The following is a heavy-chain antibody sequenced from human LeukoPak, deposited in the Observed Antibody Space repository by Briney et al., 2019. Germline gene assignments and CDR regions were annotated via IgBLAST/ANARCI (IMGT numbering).Heavy chain of an antibody. D-gene: IGHD3-3*01. V-gene: IGHV1-18*01. J-gene: IGHJ4*02. CDR3: TRGNYDFWSGYSAYYFDY. Sequence: ASVKVSCKASGYTFTSYGISWVRQAPGQGLEWMGWISAYNGNTNYVQKLQGRVTMTTDTSTSTAYMELRSLRSDDTAVYYCTRGNYDFWSGYSAYYFDYWGQGTLVTVSS. CDR1: GYTFTSYG. CDR2: ISAYNGNT.